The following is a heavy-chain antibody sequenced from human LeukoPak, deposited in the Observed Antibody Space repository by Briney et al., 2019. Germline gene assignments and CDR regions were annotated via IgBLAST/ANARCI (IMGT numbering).Heavy chain of an antibody. CDR2: IFHSGST. Sequence: SETLSLTCAVSGGSISSNNWWSWVRQPPGKGLEWIGEIFHSGSTNYNPSLKSRVTISVDTSKNQFSLRLRSVTAADTAVYYCARGLAVTTAPFDYWGQGTLVTVSS. D-gene: IGHD4-17*01. CDR3: ARGLAVTTAPFDY. CDR1: GGSISSNNW. J-gene: IGHJ4*02. V-gene: IGHV4-4*02.